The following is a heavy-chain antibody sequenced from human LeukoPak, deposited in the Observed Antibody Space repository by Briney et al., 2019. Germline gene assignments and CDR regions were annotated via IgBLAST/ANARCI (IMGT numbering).Heavy chain of an antibody. CDR3: ARGQKPYYDFWSGYLYYYYMDV. CDR2: IIPIFGTA. Sequence: ASVKVSCKASGGTFSSYAISWVRQAPGQGLEWMGGIIPIFGTANYAQKFQGRVTITTDESTSTAYMELSSLRSEDTAVYYCARGQKPYYDFWSGYLYYYYMDVWGKGTTVTVSS. V-gene: IGHV1-69*05. J-gene: IGHJ6*03. CDR1: GGTFSSYA. D-gene: IGHD3-3*01.